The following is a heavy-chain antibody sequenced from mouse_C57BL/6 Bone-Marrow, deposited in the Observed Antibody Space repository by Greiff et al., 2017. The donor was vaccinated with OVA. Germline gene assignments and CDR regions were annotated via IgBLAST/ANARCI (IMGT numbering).Heavy chain of an antibody. Sequence: EVKLMESGPGLVKPSQSLSLTCSVTGYSITSGYYWNWIRQFPGNKLEWMGYISYNGSNKYNPTLKNQISITRDTSKHQLFLKLNSVTTEDTATSYCARGGYYGNLYYFDYWGQGTTLTVSS. D-gene: IGHD2-1*01. V-gene: IGHV3-6*01. J-gene: IGHJ2*01. CDR2: ISYNGSN. CDR3: ARGGYYGNLYYFDY. CDR1: GYSITSGYY.